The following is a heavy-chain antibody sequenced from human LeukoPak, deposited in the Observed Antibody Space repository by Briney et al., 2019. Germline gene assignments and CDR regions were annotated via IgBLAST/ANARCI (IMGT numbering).Heavy chain of an antibody. V-gene: IGHV3-23*01. D-gene: IGHD7-27*01. CDR2: IGNTET. CDR3: AKDGQAFNSNWDYFDS. Sequence: GGSLRLSCVASGFTFSTFAMSWVRQAPGKGLEWVSSIGNTETYYADSVKGRFTISRDNSKNTIYPHMNYLRAEDTARYYCAKDGQAFNSNWDYFDSWGQGTLVTVSS. J-gene: IGHJ4*02. CDR1: GFTFSTFA.